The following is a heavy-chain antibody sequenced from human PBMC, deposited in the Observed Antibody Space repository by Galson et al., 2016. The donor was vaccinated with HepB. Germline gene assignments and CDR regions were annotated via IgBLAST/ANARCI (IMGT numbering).Heavy chain of an antibody. V-gene: IGHV3-30*18. Sequence: SLRLSCAASGFSFSNHGMHWVRQAPGKGLEWVAFISYDGNNKYYADSVKGRFTISRGNSKNTLFLQMNSLRAEDTAVYYCAKDLRGYYDFLFGMDVWGQGTTVTDS. CDR1: GFSFSNHG. CDR3: AKDLRGYYDFLFGMDV. D-gene: IGHD3-3*01. J-gene: IGHJ6*02. CDR2: ISYDGNNK.